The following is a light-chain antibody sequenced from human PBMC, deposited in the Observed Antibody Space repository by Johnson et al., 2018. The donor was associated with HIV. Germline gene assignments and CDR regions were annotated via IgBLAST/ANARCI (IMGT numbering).Light chain of an antibody. CDR2: DND. V-gene: IGLV1-51*02. Sequence: SVLTQPPSVSAAPGRWVTVSCSGTTSNIGDHSVSWFQHLPGAAPKLLIYDNDRRPSVVPDRFSGSKSAASATLDITGLQSGDEGAYYCATWDASLSANVFGPGTQVTVL. J-gene: IGLJ1*01. CDR1: TSNIGDHS. CDR3: ATWDASLSANV.